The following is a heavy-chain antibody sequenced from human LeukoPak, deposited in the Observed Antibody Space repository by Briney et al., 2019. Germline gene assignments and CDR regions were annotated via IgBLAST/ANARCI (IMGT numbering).Heavy chain of an antibody. V-gene: IGHV4-4*07. CDR2: IYYSGST. CDR3: ARAPITMVRGVTNDAFDI. CDR1: GGSISSHY. D-gene: IGHD3-10*01. Sequence: SETLSLTCTVSGGSISSHYWSWIRQPAGKGLEWIGSIYYSGSTYYNPSLKSRVTISVDTSKNQFSLKLSSVTAADTAVYYCARAPITMVRGVTNDAFDIWGQGTMVTVSS. J-gene: IGHJ3*02.